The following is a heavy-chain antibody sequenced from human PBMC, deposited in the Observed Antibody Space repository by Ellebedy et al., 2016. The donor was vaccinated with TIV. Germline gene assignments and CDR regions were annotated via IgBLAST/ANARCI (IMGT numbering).Heavy chain of an antibody. J-gene: IGHJ4*02. CDR2: INPSGGIT. CDR1: GYSFTSYY. CDR3: ARDGGVGIVVVTAMFDY. D-gene: IGHD2-21*02. V-gene: IGHV1-46*01. Sequence: ASVKVSCKASGYSFTSYYIHWVRQAPGQGLEWMGIINPSGGITRHAQKFQGRVTMTRDTSTSTVYMELSSLRSEDTAVYYCARDGGVGIVVVTAMFDYWGQGTLVTVSS.